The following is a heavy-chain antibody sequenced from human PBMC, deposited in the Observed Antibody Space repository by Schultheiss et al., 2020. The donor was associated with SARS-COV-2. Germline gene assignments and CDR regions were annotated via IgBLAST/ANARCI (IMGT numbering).Heavy chain of an antibody. Sequence: GGSLRLSCAASGFTFDDYAMHWVRQAPGKGLEWVSSISSSSSYIYYADSVKGRFTISRDNAKNSLYLQMNSLRAEDTAVYYCARDRRTYYGSDFDYWGQGTLVTVSS. D-gene: IGHD3-10*01. J-gene: IGHJ4*02. CDR1: GFTFDDYA. V-gene: IGHV3-21*01. CDR3: ARDRRTYYGSDFDY. CDR2: ISSSSSYI.